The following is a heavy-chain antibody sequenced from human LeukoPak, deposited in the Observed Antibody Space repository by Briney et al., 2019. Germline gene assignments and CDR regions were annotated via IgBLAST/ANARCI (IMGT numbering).Heavy chain of an antibody. J-gene: IGHJ6*03. V-gene: IGHV3-48*04. CDR2: ISSSSSNI. CDR3: ARGSGDRTNDYYYYYYMDD. Sequence: GVSLRLSCAASGFTCNSYSLNWVPPAPGKGLVGGSYISSSSSNIDYTDSVKGRFTISRDNAKNSLYLQMHRLRAEDKAVYYCARGSGDRTNDYYYYYYMDDWGKGTTVTVSS. CDR1: GFTCNSYS. D-gene: IGHD2-15*01.